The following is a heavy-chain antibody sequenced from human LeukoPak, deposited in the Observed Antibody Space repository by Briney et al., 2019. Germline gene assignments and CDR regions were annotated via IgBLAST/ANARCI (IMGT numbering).Heavy chain of an antibody. V-gene: IGHV3-74*01. Sequence: PGGSLRLSCAASGFTFSSEWMHWVRQAPGRGLVWISHIDGNGRTTNYGDSVRGRFTVSRDNAKNTLYLQMNSLRAEDTAVYYCARDVPRTSGPWGQGTLATVSS. CDR1: GFTFSSEW. CDR2: IDGNGRTT. CDR3: ARDVPRTSGP. D-gene: IGHD3-10*01. J-gene: IGHJ5*02.